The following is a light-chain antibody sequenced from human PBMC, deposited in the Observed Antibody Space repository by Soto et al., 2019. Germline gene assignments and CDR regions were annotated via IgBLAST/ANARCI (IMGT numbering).Light chain of an antibody. CDR2: DAS. CDR1: QSVSSD. V-gene: IGKV3-11*01. J-gene: IGKJ1*01. Sequence: VLTQSPATLSLSPGEIATLSCRASQSVSSDLAWYQQKPGQAPRLLMYDASNRATGIPARFSGSGSGTDFTLTISSLEPEDFAVYYCQQRSNWPRTFAQGTKVEIK. CDR3: QQRSNWPRT.